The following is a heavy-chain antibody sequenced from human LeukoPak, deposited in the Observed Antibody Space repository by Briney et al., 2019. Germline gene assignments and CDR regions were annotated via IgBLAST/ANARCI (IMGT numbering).Heavy chain of an antibody. CDR2: IIPIFGTA. CDR3: ARANIVATIDTNPRIYGMDV. CDR1: GGTFSSYA. J-gene: IGHJ6*02. Sequence: SVKVSCKASGGTFSSYAISWVRQAPGQGLEWMGGIIPIFGTANYAQKFQGRVTITADESTSTAYMELSSLRAEDTAVYYCARANIVATIDTNPRIYGMDVWGQGTTVTVSS. D-gene: IGHD5-12*01. V-gene: IGHV1-69*13.